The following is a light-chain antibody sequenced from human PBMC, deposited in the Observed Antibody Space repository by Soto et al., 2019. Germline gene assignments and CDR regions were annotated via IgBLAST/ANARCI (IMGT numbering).Light chain of an antibody. V-gene: IGKV3D-7*01. CDR2: GAS. CDR1: QGVSSSY. Sequence: PGERVTLSCRASQGVSSSYLPWYQQKPGQAPRLLIYGASTRATSIPARFSGSGSGTDFTLTISSLQPEDFAVYYCQQDYNTRLTFGGGTKVEIK. J-gene: IGKJ4*01. CDR3: QQDYNTRLT.